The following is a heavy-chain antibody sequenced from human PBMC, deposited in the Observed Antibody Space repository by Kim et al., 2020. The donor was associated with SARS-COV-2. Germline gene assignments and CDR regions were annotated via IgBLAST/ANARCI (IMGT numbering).Heavy chain of an antibody. CDR2: ISYDGSNK. D-gene: IGHD4-17*01. V-gene: IGHV3-30*18. J-gene: IGHJ3*02. Sequence: GGSLRLSCAASGFTFSSYGMHWVRQAPGKGLEWVAVISYDGSNKYYADSVKGRFTISRDNSKNTLYLQMNSLRAEDTAVYYCAKEQGDYVGGAFDIWGQGTMVTVSS. CDR1: GFTFSSYG. CDR3: AKEQGDYVGGAFDI.